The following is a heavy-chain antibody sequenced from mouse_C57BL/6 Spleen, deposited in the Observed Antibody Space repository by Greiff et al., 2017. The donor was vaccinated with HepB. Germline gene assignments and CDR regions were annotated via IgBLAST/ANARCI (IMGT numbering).Heavy chain of an antibody. J-gene: IGHJ2*01. CDR1: GYSFTGYY. CDR2: INPSTGGT. Sequence: EVKLMESGPELVKPGASVKISCKASGYSFTGYYMNWVKQSPEKSLEWIGEINPSTGGTTYNQKFKAKATLTVDKSSSTAYMQLKSLTSEDSAVYYCARAGFSYYFDYWGQGTTLTVSS. CDR3: ARAGFSYYFDY. V-gene: IGHV1-42*01.